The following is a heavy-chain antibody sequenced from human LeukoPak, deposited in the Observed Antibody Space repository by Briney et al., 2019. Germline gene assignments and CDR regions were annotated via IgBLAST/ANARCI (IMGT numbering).Heavy chain of an antibody. Sequence: GGSLRLSCTVSGFTVSSNSMSWVRQAPGKGLEWVSVIYSGGSTYYADSVKGRFTISRDNSKNTLYLQMNSLRAEDTAVYYCARSLGYWYPLDYWGQGTLVTVSS. D-gene: IGHD2-15*01. V-gene: IGHV3-53*01. J-gene: IGHJ4*02. CDR2: IYSGGST. CDR1: GFTVSSNS. CDR3: ARSLGYWYPLDY.